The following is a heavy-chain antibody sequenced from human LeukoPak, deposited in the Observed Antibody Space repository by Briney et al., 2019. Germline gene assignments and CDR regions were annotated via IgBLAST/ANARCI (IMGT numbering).Heavy chain of an antibody. D-gene: IGHD2-15*01. J-gene: IGHJ4*02. Sequence: PSETLSLTCTVSAGSISGYYWTWIRPPAGKGLEWIGRIYSSGSAYYNPSLESRVSISLDTSNNQFSLKVTSVTAAETAVYYCARGTEMTRIGGHYAFDIWGRGILVTVSS. CDR3: ARGTEMTRIGGHYAFDI. V-gene: IGHV4-4*07. CDR2: IYSSGSA. CDR1: AGSISGYY.